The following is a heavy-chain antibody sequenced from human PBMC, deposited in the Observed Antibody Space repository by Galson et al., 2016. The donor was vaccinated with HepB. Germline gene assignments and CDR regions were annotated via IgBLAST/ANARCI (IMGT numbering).Heavy chain of an antibody. D-gene: IGHD6-19*01. V-gene: IGHV3-33*01. J-gene: IGHJ4*02. Sequence: SLRLSCAASGFNFKVYGMHWVRQAPGKGLDWVAVIWYDGSNEDYADSVKGRFTISKDNSKHTVDLQMNSLRAEDTAVYYCARGLPNSGKNDDHGFYFDYWGQGTLVTVSS. CDR1: GFNFKVYG. CDR3: ARGLPNSGKNDDHGFYFDY. CDR2: IWYDGSNE.